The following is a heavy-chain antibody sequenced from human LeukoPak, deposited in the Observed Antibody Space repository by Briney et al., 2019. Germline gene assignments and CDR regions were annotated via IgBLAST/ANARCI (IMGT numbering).Heavy chain of an antibody. CDR3: ASGGYSYGIYFDY. V-gene: IGHV1-69*05. J-gene: IGHJ4*02. D-gene: IGHD5-18*01. CDR2: IIPIFGTA. CDR1: GGTFSSYA. Sequence: AASVKVSCKASGGTFSSYAISWVRQAPGQGLEWMGGIIPIFGTANYARKFQGRVTITTDESTSTAYMELSSLRSEDTAVYYCASGGYSYGIYFDYWGQGTLVTVSS.